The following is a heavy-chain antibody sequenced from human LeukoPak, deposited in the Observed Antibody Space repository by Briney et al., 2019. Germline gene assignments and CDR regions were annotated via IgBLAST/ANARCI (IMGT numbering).Heavy chain of an antibody. D-gene: IGHD3-22*01. CDR2: IRSKANSYAT. J-gene: IGHJ3*02. CDR1: GFTFSGSA. V-gene: IGHV3-73*01. CDR3: TRGLPYYYDSSGYPLDAFDI. Sequence: GGSLRLSCAASGFTFSGSAMHWVRQASGIGLEWVGRIRSKANSYATAYAASVKGRFTISRDDSKNTAYLQMNSLKTEDTAVYYCTRGLPYYYDSSGYPLDAFDIWGQGTMVTVSS.